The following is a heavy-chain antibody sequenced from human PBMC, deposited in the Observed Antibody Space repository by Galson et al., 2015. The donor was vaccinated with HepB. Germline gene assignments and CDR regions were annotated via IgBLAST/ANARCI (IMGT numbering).Heavy chain of an antibody. CDR3: WMIGTDFDY. V-gene: IGHV3-33*01. J-gene: IGHJ4*02. CDR2: VWYDGTKQ. Sequence: SLRLSCAASGFVFSRHGMHWARQAPGKGLEWVAVVWYDGTKQYYSEPVEGRFTISRDNSKNMVYLQMNSLRVEDTAVYYCWMIGTDFDYWGQGTLVTVSS. D-gene: IGHD2-21*01. CDR1: GFVFSRHG.